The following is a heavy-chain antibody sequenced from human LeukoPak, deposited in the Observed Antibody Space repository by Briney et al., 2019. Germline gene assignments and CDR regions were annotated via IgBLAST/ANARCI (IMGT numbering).Heavy chain of an antibody. CDR1: GFTFSSYA. D-gene: IGHD3-22*01. CDR3: ARTYYYDSSGYLQGPFDY. V-gene: IGHV3-30-3*01. CDR2: ISYDGSNK. J-gene: IGHJ4*02. Sequence: GRSLRLSCAASGFTFSSYAMHWVRQAPGKGLEWVAVISYDGSNKYYADSVKGRFTISRDNSKNTLYLQMNSLRAEDTAVYYCARTYYYDSSGYLQGPFDYWGQGTLVTVSS.